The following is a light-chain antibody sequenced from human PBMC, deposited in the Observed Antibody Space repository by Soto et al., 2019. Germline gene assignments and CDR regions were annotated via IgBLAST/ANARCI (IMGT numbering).Light chain of an antibody. V-gene: IGLV2-23*01. J-gene: IGLJ1*01. CDR3: CSYAGSGTDNYV. CDR1: SSDIGTYNL. Sequence: ALTQPASVSGSPGQSITISCTGTSSDIGTYNLVSWYQHYPGKAPKLMIYEGIKRPSGVSNRFSGSKSGNTAFLTISGLQAEDEADYYCCSYAGSGTDNYVFGSGTKLTVL. CDR2: EGI.